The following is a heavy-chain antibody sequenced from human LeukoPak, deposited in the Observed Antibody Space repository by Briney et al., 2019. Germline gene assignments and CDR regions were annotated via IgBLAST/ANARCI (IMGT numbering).Heavy chain of an antibody. Sequence: SETLSLTCAVYGGSFSGYYWSWIRQPPGKGLEWIGEINHSGSTNYNPSLKSRVTISVDTSKNQFSLKLSSVTAADTAVYYCXXXXXXXXXEGIPLRGDAFDIWGQGTMVTVS. CDR2: INHSGST. V-gene: IGHV4-34*01. CDR3: XXXXXXXXXEGIPLRGDAFDI. J-gene: IGHJ3*02. CDR1: GGSFSGYY. D-gene: IGHD5-12*01.